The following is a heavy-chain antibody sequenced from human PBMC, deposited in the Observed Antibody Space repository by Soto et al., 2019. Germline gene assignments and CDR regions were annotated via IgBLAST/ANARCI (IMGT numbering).Heavy chain of an antibody. D-gene: IGHD6-13*01. V-gene: IGHV4-31*03. J-gene: IGHJ4*02. CDR2: IYYSGST. CDR3: ARGKTVAAAGPFDY. CDR1: GGSISSGGYY. Sequence: QVQLQESGPGLVKPSQTLSLTCTVSGGSISSGGYYWSWIRQHPGKGLEWIGYIYYSGSTYYNPSLKSRFTIXVXTXQNQFSLKLSSVTAADTAVYYCARGKTVAAAGPFDYWGQGTLVTVSS.